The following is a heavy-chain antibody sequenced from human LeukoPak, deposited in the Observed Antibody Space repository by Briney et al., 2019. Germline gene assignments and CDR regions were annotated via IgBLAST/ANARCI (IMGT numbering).Heavy chain of an antibody. Sequence: VASVKVSCKASGYTFTSYGISWVRQAPGQGLEWMGWISAYNGDTNYAQKLQGRVTMTTDTSTSTAYMELRSLRSDDTAVYYCARVVRSPRGYYGMDVWGQGTTVTVSS. J-gene: IGHJ6*02. CDR1: GYTFTSYG. CDR2: ISAYNGDT. CDR3: ARVVRSPRGYYGMDV. V-gene: IGHV1-18*01. D-gene: IGHD6-6*01.